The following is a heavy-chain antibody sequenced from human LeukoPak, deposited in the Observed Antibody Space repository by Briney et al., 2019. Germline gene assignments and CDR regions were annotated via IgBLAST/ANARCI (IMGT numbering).Heavy chain of an antibody. CDR1: GGTFSSYA. J-gene: IGHJ4*02. D-gene: IGHD6-19*01. Sequence: SVKVSCKASGGTFSSYAISWVRQAPGQGLEWMGRIIPILGIANYAQKFQGRVTITADKSTSTAYMELSSLRSEDTAVYYCARGDSSGWDLDYWGQGTLVTVSS. CDR2: IIPILGIA. V-gene: IGHV1-69*04. CDR3: ARGDSSGWDLDY.